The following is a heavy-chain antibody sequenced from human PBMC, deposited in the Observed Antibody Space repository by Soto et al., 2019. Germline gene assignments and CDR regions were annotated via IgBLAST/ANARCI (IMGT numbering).Heavy chain of an antibody. Sequence: GESLKISCKGSGYSFTSYWIGWVRQMPGKGLEWMGIIYPGDSDTRYSPSFQGQVTISADKSISTAYLQWSSLKASDTAMYYCARGQGIAARPGSGDYYYYLDVWGKGTTVTVSS. CDR1: GYSFTSYW. V-gene: IGHV5-51*01. D-gene: IGHD6-25*01. CDR2: IYPGDSDT. J-gene: IGHJ6*03. CDR3: ARGQGIAARPGSGDYYYYLDV.